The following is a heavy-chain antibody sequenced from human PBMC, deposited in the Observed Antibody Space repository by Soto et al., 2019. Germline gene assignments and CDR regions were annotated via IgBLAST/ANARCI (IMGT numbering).Heavy chain of an antibody. D-gene: IGHD1-26*01. Sequence: SQTLSLTCAISGDRVSSNSAAWNWIRPSPSRGLEWLGRTYYRSKWYNDYAVSVKSRITINPDTSKNQFSLQLNSVTPEDTAVYYCARVGARTMGATTYYYGMDVWGQGTTVTVSS. J-gene: IGHJ6*02. V-gene: IGHV6-1*01. CDR3: ARVGARTMGATTYYYGMDV. CDR1: GDRVSSNSAA. CDR2: TYYRSKWYN.